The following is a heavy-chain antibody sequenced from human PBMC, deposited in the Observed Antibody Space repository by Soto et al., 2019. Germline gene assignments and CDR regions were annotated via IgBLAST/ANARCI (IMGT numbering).Heavy chain of an antibody. CDR2: IGTLHDT. D-gene: IGHD2-15*01. Sequence: EVQLVESGGGLVQPGGSLRLSCAASGFTFSAYDMHWVRQPTGKGLEWVSAIGTLHDTDYPDSLKGRFTISRENAKNSLYLQINSLPPGATAVYYCARQASCSRGGGGWFDPWGHGTLVTVSA. CDR1: GFTFSAYD. V-gene: IGHV3-13*01. CDR3: ARQASCSRGGGGWFDP. J-gene: IGHJ5*02.